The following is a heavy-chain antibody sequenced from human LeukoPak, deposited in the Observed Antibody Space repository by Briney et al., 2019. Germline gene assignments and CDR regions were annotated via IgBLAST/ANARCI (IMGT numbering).Heavy chain of an antibody. Sequence: GGSLRLSCAAFGFTFSSYPMSWVRQAPGKGLEWVSGISGSGGSTYYADSVKGRFTISRDNSKNTLYLQMNSLRAEETAVYYCARVSGYYSVVYFDYWGQGTLVTVSS. D-gene: IGHD3-22*01. CDR3: ARVSGYYSVVYFDY. V-gene: IGHV3-23*01. CDR1: GFTFSSYP. CDR2: ISGSGGST. J-gene: IGHJ4*02.